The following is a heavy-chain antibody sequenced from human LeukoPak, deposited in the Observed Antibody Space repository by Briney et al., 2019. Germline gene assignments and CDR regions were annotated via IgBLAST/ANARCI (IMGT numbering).Heavy chain of an antibody. V-gene: IGHV4-59*01. CDR2: IYYSGSA. D-gene: IGHD4-17*01. CDR1: GGFISSYY. Sequence: SETLSLTCNVSGGFISSYYWSWIRQPPGKGLEWIGYIYYSGSANYNPSLKSRVTISVDTSKNQFSLKLSSVTAADTAVYYCARDLATTVTNHWFDPWGQGTLVTVSS. CDR3: ARDLATTVTNHWFDP. J-gene: IGHJ5*02.